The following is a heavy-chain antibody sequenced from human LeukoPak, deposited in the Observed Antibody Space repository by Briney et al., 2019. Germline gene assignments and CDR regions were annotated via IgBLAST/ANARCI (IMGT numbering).Heavy chain of an antibody. J-gene: IGHJ4*02. CDR1: GGSISSTNYY. CDR3: AREDAAMAPGFDY. V-gene: IGHV4-39*07. CDR2: IYYSGIT. Sequence: SETLSLTCTVSGGSISSTNYYWGWIRQPPGKGLEWIGTIYYSGITYYNPSPKSRVTMSVDRSKNQFSLKLKYVTAADTAVYYCAREDAAMAPGFDYWGQGTPVTVSS. D-gene: IGHD5-18*01.